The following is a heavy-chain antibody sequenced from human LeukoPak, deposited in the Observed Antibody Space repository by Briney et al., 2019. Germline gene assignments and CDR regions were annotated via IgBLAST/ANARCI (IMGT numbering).Heavy chain of an antibody. CDR3: ATPLDKGGYDYGASGY. CDR1: GGTFSSYA. CDR2: IIPIFGTA. J-gene: IGHJ4*02. D-gene: IGHD5-12*01. Sequence: GASVKVSSKASGGTFSSYAISWVRQAPGQGLEWMGGIIPIFGTANYAQKFQGRVTITADESTSTAYMELSSLRSEDTAVYYCATPLDKGGYDYGASGYWGQGTLVTVSS. V-gene: IGHV1-69*13.